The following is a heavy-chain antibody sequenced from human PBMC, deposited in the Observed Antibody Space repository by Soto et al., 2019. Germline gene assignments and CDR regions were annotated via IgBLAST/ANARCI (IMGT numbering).Heavy chain of an antibody. Sequence: VGSLRLSCAASGFTFSTYAMSWVRQAPGKGLEWVSSISGGGGSTHYADSVKGRFTISRDNSKNTVYLQMNSLRAEDTAVYYCAKKSGTGMDVWGQGTTVTVSS. V-gene: IGHV3-23*01. J-gene: IGHJ6*02. CDR1: GFTFSTYA. CDR3: AKKSGTGMDV. CDR2: ISGGGGST. D-gene: IGHD1-7*01.